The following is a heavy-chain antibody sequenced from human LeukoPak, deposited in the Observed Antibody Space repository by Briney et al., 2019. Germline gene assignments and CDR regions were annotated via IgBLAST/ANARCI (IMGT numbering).Heavy chain of an antibody. V-gene: IGHV3-23*01. D-gene: IGHD4-17*01. CDR1: QFKFNNYG. Sequence: GGSLRLPCATSQFKFNNYGMTWVRQAPGKGLEWVSSITGSGGGTQYADSVQGRFTISRDNSKNTLYLQMNSLRAEDTAVYYCAKDPNGDYIGTFDIWGQGTMVTVSS. CDR2: ITGSGGGT. J-gene: IGHJ3*02. CDR3: AKDPNGDYIGTFDI.